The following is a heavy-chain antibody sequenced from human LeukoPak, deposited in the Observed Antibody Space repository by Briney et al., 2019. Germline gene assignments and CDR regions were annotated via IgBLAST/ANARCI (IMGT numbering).Heavy chain of an antibody. CDR2: ISAYNGNT. CDR1: GYTFTSYG. Sequence: ASVKVSCKASGYTFTSYGISWVRQAPGQGLEWMGWISAYNGNTNYAQKLQGRVTMTTDTSTSTAYRELSRLRSDDTAVYYCATSFKDSGAFDYWGQGTLVTVSS. D-gene: IGHD2-15*01. J-gene: IGHJ4*02. V-gene: IGHV1-18*01. CDR3: ATSFKDSGAFDY.